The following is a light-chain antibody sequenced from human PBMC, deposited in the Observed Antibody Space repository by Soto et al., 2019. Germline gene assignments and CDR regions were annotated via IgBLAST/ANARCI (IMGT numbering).Light chain of an antibody. Sequence: QSALTQPPSASGSPGQSVTISCTGTTSDIGAYNYVSWYQQRPGKAPKLIIYEVTRRPSGVPDRIFGSKYDTTASLTVSGLQAEDEADYYCGSWDSSLSAYVFGTGTKLTVL. CDR2: EVT. J-gene: IGLJ1*01. CDR3: GSWDSSLSAYV. CDR1: TSDIGAYNY. V-gene: IGLV2-8*01.